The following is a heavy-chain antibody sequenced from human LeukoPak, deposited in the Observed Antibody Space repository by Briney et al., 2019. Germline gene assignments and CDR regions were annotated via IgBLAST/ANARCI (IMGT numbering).Heavy chain of an antibody. J-gene: IGHJ6*03. V-gene: IGHV4-34*01. Sequence: SETLSLTCAVYGGSFSGYYWSWIRQPPGKGLEWIGEINHSGSTNYNPSLKSRVTISVDTSKNQFSLKLSSVTAADTAVYYCARGRAYCGGDCYGYYYYYYMDVWGKGTTVTVSS. CDR1: GGSFSGYY. CDR3: ARGRAYCGGDCYGYYYYYYMDV. D-gene: IGHD2-21*02. CDR2: INHSGST.